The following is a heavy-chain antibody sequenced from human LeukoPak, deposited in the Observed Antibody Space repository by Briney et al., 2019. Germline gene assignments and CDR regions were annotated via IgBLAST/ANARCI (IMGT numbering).Heavy chain of an antibody. D-gene: IGHD3-3*01. Sequence: PGRSLRLSCAASGFTFSSYAMHWVRQAPGKGLEWVAVISYDGSNKYYGYSVKGRFTISRDNAKNTLYLQMNSLRAEDTAVYYCARDAGDFWSGYYSVGYYFDYWGQGTLVTVSS. CDR2: ISYDGSNK. CDR1: GFTFSSYA. V-gene: IGHV3-30-3*01. CDR3: ARDAGDFWSGYYSVGYYFDY. J-gene: IGHJ4*02.